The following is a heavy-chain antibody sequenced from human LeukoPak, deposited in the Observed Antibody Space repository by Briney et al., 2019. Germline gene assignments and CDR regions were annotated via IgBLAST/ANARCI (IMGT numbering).Heavy chain of an antibody. J-gene: IGHJ4*02. CDR1: GGTFSNYA. CDR3: ATGVVVSSLTLDY. D-gene: IGHD3-22*01. V-gene: IGHV1-69*01. Sequence: GASVKVSCKAAGGTFSNYAISWVRQAPGQGLEWMGGIIPIFGTANYAQKFQGRVTITADESTSTAYMELSSLRSEDTAVYYCATGVVVSSLTLDYWGQGTLVTVSS. CDR2: IIPIFGTA.